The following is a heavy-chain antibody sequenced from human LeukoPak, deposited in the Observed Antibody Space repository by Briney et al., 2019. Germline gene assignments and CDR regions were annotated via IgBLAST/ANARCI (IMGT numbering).Heavy chain of an antibody. V-gene: IGHV3-7*03. CDR3: AKAPKGYYYYYYYMDV. Sequence: PGGSLRLSCAASGFTFSSYWMSWVRQAPGKGLEWVANIKQDGSEKYYVDSVKGRFTISRDNAKNSLYLQMNSLRAEDTAVYYCAKAPKGYYYYYYYMDVWGKGTTVTVSS. J-gene: IGHJ6*03. CDR2: IKQDGSEK. CDR1: GFTFSSYW.